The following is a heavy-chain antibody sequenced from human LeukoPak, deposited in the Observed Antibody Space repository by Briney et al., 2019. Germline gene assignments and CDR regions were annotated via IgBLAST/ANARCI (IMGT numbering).Heavy chain of an antibody. D-gene: IGHD3-10*01. V-gene: IGHV3-53*01. J-gene: IGHJ3*02. Sequence: PGGSLRLSCAASGFTVSSNYMSWVRQAPGKGLEWVSIIYSGGSTYYADSVKGRFTISRDNSKNTLYLQMNSLRAEDTAVYYCARDHVGEDSGAFDIWGQGTMVTVSS. CDR2: IYSGGST. CDR3: ARDHVGEDSGAFDI. CDR1: GFTVSSNY.